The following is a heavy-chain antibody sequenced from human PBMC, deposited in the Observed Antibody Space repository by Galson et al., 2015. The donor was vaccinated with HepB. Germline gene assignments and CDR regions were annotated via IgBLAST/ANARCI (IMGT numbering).Heavy chain of an antibody. V-gene: IGHV3-74*01. CDR3: AIIPAATRYWYFDL. CDR2: INSDGSST. J-gene: IGHJ2*01. CDR1: GFTFSSYW. D-gene: IGHD2-2*01. Sequence: SLRLSCAASGFTFSSYWMHWVRQAPGKGLVWVSRINSDGSSTSYADSVKGRFTIPRDNAKNTLYLQMNSLRAEDTAVYYCAIIPAATRYWYFDLWGRGTLVTVSS.